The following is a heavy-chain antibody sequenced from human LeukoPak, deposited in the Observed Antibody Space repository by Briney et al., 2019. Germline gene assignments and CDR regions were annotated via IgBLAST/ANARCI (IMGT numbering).Heavy chain of an antibody. D-gene: IGHD2-15*01. CDR3: ARRYASGSFDY. CDR1: GYIFTSYD. J-gene: IGHJ4*02. V-gene: IGHV1-8*01. Sequence: ASVKVSCKASGYIFTSYDINWVRQATGQGPEWMGWMNPNSGNTGYAQKFQGRVTMTANTSISTAYMKLSSLRSEDTAVYYCARRYASGSFDYWGQGTLVTVSS. CDR2: MNPNSGNT.